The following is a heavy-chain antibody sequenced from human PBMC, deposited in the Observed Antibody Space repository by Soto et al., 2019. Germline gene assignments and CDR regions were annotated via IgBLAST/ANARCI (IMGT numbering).Heavy chain of an antibody. Sequence: QVQLVQSGAEVKKPGASVKVSCKASGYTFTSYGISWVRQAPGQGLEWMGWISAYNGNAKYAQKAQGRVNLTTGTSASTAYMGLRSLRSDDTAVYYCARDSPPVDYWGQGTLVTVSS. V-gene: IGHV1-18*01. CDR3: ARDSPPVDY. CDR1: GYTFTSYG. CDR2: ISAYNGNA. J-gene: IGHJ4*02.